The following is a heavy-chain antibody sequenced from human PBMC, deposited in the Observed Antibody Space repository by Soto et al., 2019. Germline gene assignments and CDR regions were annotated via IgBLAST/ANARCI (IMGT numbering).Heavy chain of an antibody. D-gene: IGHD6-19*01. CDR2: INPDGNEE. CDR3: ARDRGWKTFDY. V-gene: IGHV3-7*05. J-gene: IGHJ4*02. Sequence: EVQLGESGGGLVQPGGSLRLSCAASGLTFRNYWMTWVRQAPGRGLEWVAHINPDGNEEDYVDSMKGRFTISRDNAKNSLYLQMNGLKAEDTAVDFCARDRGWKTFDYWGQGTLVTVAS. CDR1: GLTFRNYW.